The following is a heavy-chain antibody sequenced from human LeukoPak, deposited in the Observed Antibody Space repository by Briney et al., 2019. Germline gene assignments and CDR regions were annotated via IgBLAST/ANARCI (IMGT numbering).Heavy chain of an antibody. CDR1: GFTFTDYY. Sequence: GGSLRLSCAASGFTFTDYYMSWIRQAPGKGLEWVAVIWYDGSKKYYADSVKGRFTISRDDSKNTLYLQMNSLRAEDTAVYYCARDFGVTNYHFDYWGQGTLVTVSS. D-gene: IGHD3-16*01. J-gene: IGHJ4*02. CDR2: IWYDGSKK. CDR3: ARDFGVTNYHFDY. V-gene: IGHV3-33*08.